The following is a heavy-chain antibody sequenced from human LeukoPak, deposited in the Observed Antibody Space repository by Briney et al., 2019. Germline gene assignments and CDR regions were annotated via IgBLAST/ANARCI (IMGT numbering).Heavy chain of an antibody. CDR2: ISSSSSYI. Sequence: PGGSLRLSCAASGFTFSSYSMNWVRQAPGKGLEWVSSISSSSSYIYYADSVKGRFTISRDNAKNSLYLQMNSLRAEDTAVYYRARDRLLWFGELFYHGMDVWGQGTTVTVSS. D-gene: IGHD3-10*01. CDR3: ARDRLLWFGELFYHGMDV. CDR1: GFTFSSYS. V-gene: IGHV3-21*01. J-gene: IGHJ6*02.